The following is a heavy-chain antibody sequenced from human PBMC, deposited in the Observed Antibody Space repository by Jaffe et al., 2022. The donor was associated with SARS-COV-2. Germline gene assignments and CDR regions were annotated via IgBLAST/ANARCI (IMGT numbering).Heavy chain of an antibody. Sequence: EVQLVESGGGLVKPGGSLRLSCAASGFIFNNAWMTWVRQAPGKGLEWVGRIKSNADGGTADYGAPVRGRISISRDDSKSTLYLQINSLKIEDTAVYYCVTLRHDFLYWGQGALVTVSS. V-gene: IGHV3-15*01. D-gene: IGHD3-16*01. J-gene: IGHJ4*02. CDR2: IKSNADGGTA. CDR1: GFIFNNAW. CDR3: VTLRHDFLY.